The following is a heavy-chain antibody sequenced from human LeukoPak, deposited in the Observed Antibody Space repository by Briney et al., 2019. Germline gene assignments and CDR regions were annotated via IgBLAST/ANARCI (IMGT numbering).Heavy chain of an antibody. CDR3: AKGEGYDFWTSDDPPGGN. V-gene: IGHV3-33*06. CDR2: IWYDGSNK. CDR1: GFTFSSYG. D-gene: IGHD3/OR15-3a*01. J-gene: IGHJ4*02. Sequence: PGRSLRLSCAASGFTFSSYGMHWVRQAPGKGLEWVAYIWYDGSNKYFAGSVKGRFTISRENSKKTLFLQMNNVRAEDTAVYFCAKGEGYDFWTSDDPPGGNWGQGTLVTVSS.